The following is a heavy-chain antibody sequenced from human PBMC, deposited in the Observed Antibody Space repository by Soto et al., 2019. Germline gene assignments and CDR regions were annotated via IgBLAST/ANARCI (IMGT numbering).Heavy chain of an antibody. V-gene: IGHV1-69*08. CDR2: IIPILGIV. Sequence: QVQLVQSGAEVKKPGSSVKVSCKASGGTFSSYTISWVRQAPGQGLEWMGRIIPILGIVNYAQKFQGRVTITADKSTSTAYMELSSLRSEDTAVYYCARDEGGIAAAGTGGHYWGQGTLVTVSS. D-gene: IGHD6-13*01. CDR1: GGTFSSYT. J-gene: IGHJ4*02. CDR3: ARDEGGIAAAGTGGHY.